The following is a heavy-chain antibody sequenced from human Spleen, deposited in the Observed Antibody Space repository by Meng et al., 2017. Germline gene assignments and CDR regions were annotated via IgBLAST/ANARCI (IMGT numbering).Heavy chain of an antibody. CDR1: GYTFANYP. Sequence: QVQLVQSGAEVKKPGASVKVSCKASGYTFANYPVHWVRQAPGQRLEWMGWINAGNGGTSYSKNFQDRLTITRDASATTVYMDLGSLRSADTAVYYCTRGLWELLGDYWGQGTLVTVSS. V-gene: IGHV1-3*01. D-gene: IGHD1-26*01. CDR3: TRGLWELLGDY. J-gene: IGHJ4*02. CDR2: INAGNGGT.